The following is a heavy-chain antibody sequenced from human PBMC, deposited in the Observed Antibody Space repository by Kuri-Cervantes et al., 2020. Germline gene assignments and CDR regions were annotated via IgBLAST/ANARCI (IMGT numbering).Heavy chain of an antibody. J-gene: IGHJ6*02. CDR1: GYTFTSYY. CDR3: AQELGYCSSTSCYEYYYYGMDV. Sequence: ASVKVSCKASGYTFTSYYMHWVRQAPGQGLEWMGWINPNSGGTNYAQKFQGRVTMTRDTSTSTVYMELSSLRSEDTAVYYCAQELGYCSSTSCYEYYYYGMDVWGQGTTVTVSS. V-gene: IGHV1-2*02. D-gene: IGHD2-2*01. CDR2: INPNSGGT.